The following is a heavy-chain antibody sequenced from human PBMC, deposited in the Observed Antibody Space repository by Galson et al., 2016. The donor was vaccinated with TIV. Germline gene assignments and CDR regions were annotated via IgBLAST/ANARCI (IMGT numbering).Heavy chain of an antibody. V-gene: IGHV4-30-4*08. Sequence: TLSLTCSVFGGPISNGDYYWTWIRQPPGRGLEWIGYVYYSGATNYNPSLKRRVTLTVDRSTNQFSLRLNSVTAADTAVYSCARCRGDYYYGIDVWGQGTTITVSS. CDR2: VYYSGAT. D-gene: IGHD3-10*01. CDR3: ARCRGDYYYGIDV. J-gene: IGHJ6*02. CDR1: GGPISNGDYY.